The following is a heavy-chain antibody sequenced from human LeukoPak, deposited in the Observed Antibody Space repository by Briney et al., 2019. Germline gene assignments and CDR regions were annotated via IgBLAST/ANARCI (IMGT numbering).Heavy chain of an antibody. V-gene: IGHV3-21*01. CDR2: ISFSSSYI. J-gene: IGHJ3*02. CDR3: ARDRQEGRLRDAFDI. CDR1: GFTFSSYS. D-gene: IGHD4-17*01. Sequence: GGSLRLSCAASGFTFSSYSMNWVRQAPGKGLEWVSSISFSSSYIYYADSVKGRFTISRDNAKNSLYLQMNSLRAEDTAVYYCARDRQEGRLRDAFDIWGQGTMVTVSS.